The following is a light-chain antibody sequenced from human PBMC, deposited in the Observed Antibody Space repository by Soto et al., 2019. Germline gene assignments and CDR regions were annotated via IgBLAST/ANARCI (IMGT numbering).Light chain of an antibody. CDR3: QQYNNWPIT. J-gene: IGKJ5*01. V-gene: IGKV3-15*01. CDR2: GAS. Sequence: SPATLSVSPGERATLSCRASQTVLSNLAWYQQKPGQAPRLLIYGASTRATGIPARFSGSGSGTEFTLTISSLQSEDFAVYSCQQYNNWPITFGQGTRLEIK. CDR1: QTVLSN.